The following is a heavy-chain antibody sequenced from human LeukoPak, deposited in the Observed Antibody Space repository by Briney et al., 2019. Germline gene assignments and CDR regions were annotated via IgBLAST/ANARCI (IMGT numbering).Heavy chain of an antibody. Sequence: GGSLRLSCAASGFTFSSYGMHWVRQAPGKGLEWVAFIWYDGSKKYYAAPVKGRFTISRNNSNNTLQVQRNILRAEDTAVYYCAKDGVPIRYFGRNYFDCWGQGTLVSASS. CDR1: GFTFSSYG. CDR3: AKDGVPIRYFGRNYFDC. CDR2: IWYDGSKK. J-gene: IGHJ4*02. V-gene: IGHV3-30*02. D-gene: IGHD2-8*01.